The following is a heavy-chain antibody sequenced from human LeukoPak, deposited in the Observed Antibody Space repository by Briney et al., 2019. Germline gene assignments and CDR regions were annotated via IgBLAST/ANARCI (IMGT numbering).Heavy chain of an antibody. CDR3: VKDRYYDSSGYPGDY. CDR2: ISGSGGST. V-gene: IGHV3-23*01. J-gene: IGHJ4*02. D-gene: IGHD3-22*01. CDR1: GFTFSSYA. Sequence: GGSLRLSCAASGFTFSSYAMSWVRQAPGKGLEWVSAISGSGGSTYYADSVKGRFTISRDSSKNTLYLQMNSLRAEDTAVYYCVKDRYYDSSGYPGDYWGQGSLVTVSS.